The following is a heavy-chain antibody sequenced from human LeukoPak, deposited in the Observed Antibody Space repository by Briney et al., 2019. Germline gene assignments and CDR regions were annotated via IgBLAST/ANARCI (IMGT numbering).Heavy chain of an antibody. J-gene: IGHJ6*03. V-gene: IGHV4-38-2*02. Sequence: TSETLSLTCTVSGYSISSGYYWGWIRQPPGKGLEWIGSIYHSGSTYYNPSLKSRVTISVDTSKNQFSLKLSSVTAADTAVYYCARVGGYSYGSGYYYYMDVWGKGTTVTVSS. CDR2: IYHSGST. CDR3: ARVGGYSYGSGYYYYMDV. D-gene: IGHD5-18*01. CDR1: GYSISSGYY.